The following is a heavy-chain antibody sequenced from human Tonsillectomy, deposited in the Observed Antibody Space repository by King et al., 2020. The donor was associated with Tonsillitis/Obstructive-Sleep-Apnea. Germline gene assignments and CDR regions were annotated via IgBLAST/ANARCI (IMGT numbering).Heavy chain of an antibody. V-gene: IGHV3-15*01. D-gene: IGHD1-26*01. CDR1: GFTFSNAW. J-gene: IGHJ4*02. Sequence: VQLVESGGGLVKPGGSLRLSCAASGFTFSNAWMSWVRQAPGKGLEWVGRIKSKTNGGTTDYAAPVKGRFTISKDDSKNTLYLQMNSLKTEDTAVYYCTTDVVGARGVYWGQGTLVTVSS. CDR3: TTDVVGARGVY. CDR2: IKSKTNGGTT.